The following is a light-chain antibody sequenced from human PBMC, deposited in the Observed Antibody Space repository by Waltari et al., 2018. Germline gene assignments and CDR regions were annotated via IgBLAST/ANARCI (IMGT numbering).Light chain of an antibody. Sequence: QSALTQPASVSGSPGQSIPISCTGTNSAFGSYHFVSWFQQHRGKAPKLIIYDGSKRPSGISNRFSGSKSGNTASLTISGLQAGDETDYYCCSYAGSSTWVFGGGTKLTVL. J-gene: IGLJ3*02. V-gene: IGLV2-23*01. CDR2: DGS. CDR3: CSYAGSSTWV. CDR1: NSAFGSYHF.